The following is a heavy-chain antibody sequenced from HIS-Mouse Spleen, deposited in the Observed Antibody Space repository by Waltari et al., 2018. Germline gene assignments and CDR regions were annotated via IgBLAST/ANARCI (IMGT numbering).Heavy chain of an antibody. J-gene: IGHJ3*02. D-gene: IGHD1-1*01. CDR2: ISYDGSNK. Sequence: QVQLVESGGGVVQPGRSLRPSWTASGFTFRSDGMHWVRQAPGKGLEWVAVISYDGSNKYYADSVKGRFTISRDNSKNTLYLQMNSLRAEDTAVYYCAKGGTGTTFAFDIWGQGTMVTVSS. CDR3: AKGGTGTTFAFDI. CDR1: GFTFRSDG. V-gene: IGHV3-30*18.